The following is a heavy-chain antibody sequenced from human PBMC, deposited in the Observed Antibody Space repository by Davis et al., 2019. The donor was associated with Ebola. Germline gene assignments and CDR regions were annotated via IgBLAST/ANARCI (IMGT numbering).Heavy chain of an antibody. CDR2: IIPIFGTA. CDR3: AREQRPDIVVVVAASHWFDP. J-gene: IGHJ5*02. D-gene: IGHD2-15*01. Sequence: SVKVSCKASGGTFSSYAISWVRQAPGQALEWMGGIIPIFGTANYAQKFQGRVTITADESTSTAYMELSSLRSEDTAVYYCAREQRPDIVVVVAASHWFDPWGQGTLVTVSS. CDR1: GGTFSSYA. V-gene: IGHV1-69*13.